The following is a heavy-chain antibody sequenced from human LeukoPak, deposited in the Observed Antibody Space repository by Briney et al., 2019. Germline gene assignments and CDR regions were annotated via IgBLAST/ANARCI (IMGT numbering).Heavy chain of an antibody. Sequence: GGSLRLSCAASGFTFSSYAMSWVREAPGKGLEWVAVISYDGSNKYYADSVKGRFTISRDNSKNTLYLQMNSLRAEDTAVYYCASTFLFGELSYYYYYGMDVWGQGTTVTVSS. D-gene: IGHD3-10*02. J-gene: IGHJ6*02. CDR3: ASTFLFGELSYYYYYGMDV. V-gene: IGHV3-30-3*01. CDR2: ISYDGSNK. CDR1: GFTFSSYA.